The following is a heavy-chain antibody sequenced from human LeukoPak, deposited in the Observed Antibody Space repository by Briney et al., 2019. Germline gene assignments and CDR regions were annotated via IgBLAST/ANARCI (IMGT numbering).Heavy chain of an antibody. CDR1: GFTFSSYS. V-gene: IGHV3-49*04. D-gene: IGHD6-13*01. CDR2: IRSKAYGATT. CDR3: SIAAAEY. J-gene: IGHJ4*02. Sequence: GGSLRLSCAASGFTFSSYSMSWVRQAPGKGLEWVGFIRSKAYGATTEYAASVKGRFTISRDDSKSIAYLQMNSLKTDDTAVYYCSIAAAEYWGQGTLVTVSS.